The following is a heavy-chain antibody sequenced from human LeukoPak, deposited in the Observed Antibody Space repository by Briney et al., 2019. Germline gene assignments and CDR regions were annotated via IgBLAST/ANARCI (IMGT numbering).Heavy chain of an antibody. Sequence: PSETLSLTCSVSGGSISSGAKYWSWIRQRPGKGLEWIGYIYDSGSTNYSPSLRSRAVISEDTSKNQISLKLSSVTAADTAIYYCARESRGPDSSGYYKQDAFDIWGQGTMVTVSS. V-gene: IGHV4-31*03. CDR1: GGSISSGAKY. J-gene: IGHJ3*02. CDR3: ARESRGPDSSGYYKQDAFDI. CDR2: IYDSGST. D-gene: IGHD3-22*01.